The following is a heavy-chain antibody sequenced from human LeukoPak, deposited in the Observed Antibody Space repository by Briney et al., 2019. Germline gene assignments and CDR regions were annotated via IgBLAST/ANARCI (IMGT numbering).Heavy chain of an antibody. CDR1: GFSFSNYE. D-gene: IGHD5-12*01. CDR2: VGPGDDPI. CDR3: ARDEVATWSAFDV. Sequence: GGSLRLSCAASGFSFSNYEMNWVCQAPGRGLEWISFVGPGDDPIYYSDSVKGRFTISRDTAKNSVYLQMDRLRDEDTAIYYCARDEVATWSAFDVRGQGTVVTVSS. V-gene: IGHV3-48*03. J-gene: IGHJ3*01.